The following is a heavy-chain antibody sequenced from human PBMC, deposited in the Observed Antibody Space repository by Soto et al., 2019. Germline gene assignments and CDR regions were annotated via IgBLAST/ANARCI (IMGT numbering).Heavy chain of an antibody. V-gene: IGHV4-4*02. J-gene: IGHJ5*02. CDR3: AREGDLTYHNWLDP. CDR2: IYHSGST. Sequence: PSETLSLTCAVSGGYISSSNWWSWVRQSPGKGLEWIGEIYHSGSTNYNPSLKSRVTISVDTSKNQFSLKLSSVTAADTAVYYCAREGDLTYHNWLDPWGQGTLVTVSS. D-gene: IGHD3-16*01. CDR1: GGYISSSNW.